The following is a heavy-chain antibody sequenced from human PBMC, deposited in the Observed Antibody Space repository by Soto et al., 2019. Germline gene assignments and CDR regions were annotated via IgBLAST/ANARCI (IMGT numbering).Heavy chain of an antibody. Sequence: QVQLQQWGAGLLKPSETLSLTCAVYGGSFSGYYWCWIRQPPGKGLEWIGEINHSGSTNYNPTLTSRVTILVDTSKKQVSLKLSSVTAADAAVYYCARGDRGRESDPWGQGTLVTVSS. J-gene: IGHJ5*02. CDR2: INHSGST. CDR1: GGSFSGYY. V-gene: IGHV4-34*01. CDR3: ARGDRGRESDP.